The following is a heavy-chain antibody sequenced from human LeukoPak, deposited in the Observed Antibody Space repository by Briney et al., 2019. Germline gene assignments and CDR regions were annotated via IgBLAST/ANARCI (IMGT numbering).Heavy chain of an antibody. CDR2: ISGSGGST. V-gene: IGHV3-23*01. D-gene: IGHD6-19*01. CDR1: GFTFSSYA. CDR3: AKTQWLEYYFDY. Sequence: HPGGSLRLSCAASGFTFSSYAMSWVRQAPGKGLEWVSGISGSGGSTYYADSVTGRFTISRDNSKNTLYLQMNSLRAEDTAVYYCAKTQWLEYYFDYWGQGTLVTVSS. J-gene: IGHJ4*02.